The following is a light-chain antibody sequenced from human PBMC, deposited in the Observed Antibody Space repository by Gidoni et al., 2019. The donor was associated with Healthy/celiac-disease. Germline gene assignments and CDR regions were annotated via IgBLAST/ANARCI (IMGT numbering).Light chain of an antibody. CDR1: QGISSA. V-gene: IGKV1-13*02. Sequence: AIRLTQSPSSLSASVGDRVTITCRASQGISSALAWYQQKPGKAPKLLIYDASSLESGVPSRFSGSGSGTDFTLTISSLQPEDFATYYCQQFNSYPRVFTFGPGTKVDIK. CDR3: QQFNSYPRVFT. CDR2: DAS. J-gene: IGKJ3*01.